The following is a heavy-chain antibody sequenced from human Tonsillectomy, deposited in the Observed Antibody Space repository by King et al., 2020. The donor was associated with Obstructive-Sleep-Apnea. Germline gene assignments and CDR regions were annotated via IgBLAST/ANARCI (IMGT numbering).Heavy chain of an antibody. J-gene: IGHJ4*02. CDR1: GGSFSDYY. CDR2: INHSGSP. Sequence: VQLQQWGTGLLKPSETLSLTCAVYGGSFSDYYWSWIRQPPGKGLEWIGEINHSGSPNFNPSLKSRVTISVDTSRNQVSLKLHAVIAADSAVYYCARVLGAAGPDYYFDYWGQGTLVTVSS. D-gene: IGHD1-26*01. CDR3: ARVLGAAGPDYYFDY. V-gene: IGHV4-34*01.